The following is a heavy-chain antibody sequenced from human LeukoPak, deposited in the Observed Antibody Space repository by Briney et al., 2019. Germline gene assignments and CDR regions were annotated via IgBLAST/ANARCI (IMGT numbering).Heavy chain of an antibody. V-gene: IGHV3-53*05. Sequence: PGGSLRLSCAASGFTVSSNYMSWVRQAPGKGLEWVSVIYSGGSTYYADSVKGRFTISRDNSKNTLYLQMNSLRAEDTAVYYCARDEVAYYGSGAGYYYYYGMDVWGKGTTVTVSS. CDR2: IYSGGST. D-gene: IGHD3-10*01. CDR1: GFTVSSNY. CDR3: ARDEVAYYGSGAGYYYYYGMDV. J-gene: IGHJ6*04.